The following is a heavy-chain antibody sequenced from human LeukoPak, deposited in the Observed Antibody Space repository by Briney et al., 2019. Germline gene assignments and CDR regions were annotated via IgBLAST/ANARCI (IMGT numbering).Heavy chain of an antibody. CDR2: TYYRSKWYN. CDR1: GDSFSSNSAA. CDR3: AREGSGWYEGAFDY. J-gene: IGHJ4*02. V-gene: IGHV6-1*01. D-gene: IGHD6-19*01. Sequence: SQTLSLTCAISGDSFSSNSAAWNWLRQSPSRGLEWLGRTYYRSKWYNDYAVSVKSRITINPDTSKNQFSLQLNSVTPEDTAVYYCAREGSGWYEGAFDYWGQGTLVTVSS.